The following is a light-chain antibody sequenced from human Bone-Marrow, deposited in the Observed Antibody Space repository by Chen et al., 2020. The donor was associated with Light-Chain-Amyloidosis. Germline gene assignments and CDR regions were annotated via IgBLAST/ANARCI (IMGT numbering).Light chain of an antibody. Sequence: QSALTQPRSVSGSLGRSVTISCTGTSRDVGAYTYVSWYKKHPGKAPKLIIYDVNKRPSGVPDRFSGAQSGSTASLTISRLQADDESDYFCSSYAGTYTWVFGGGTKLTVL. V-gene: IGLV2-11*01. CDR1: SRDVGAYTY. J-gene: IGLJ3*02. CDR3: SSYAGTYTWV. CDR2: DVN.